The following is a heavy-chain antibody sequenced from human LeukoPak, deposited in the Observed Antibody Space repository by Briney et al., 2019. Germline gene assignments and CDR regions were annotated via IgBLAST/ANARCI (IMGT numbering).Heavy chain of an antibody. Sequence: PSETLSLTCTVSGGSISSYYWSWIRQPPGKGLEWIGYIYYSGSTNYDPSLKSRVTISVDTSKNQFSLKLSSVTAADTAVYYCASGGYCSSTSCYSDYWGQGTLVTVSS. J-gene: IGHJ4*02. D-gene: IGHD2-2*02. CDR3: ASGGYCSSTSCYSDY. CDR1: GGSISSYY. CDR2: IYYSGST. V-gene: IGHV4-59*01.